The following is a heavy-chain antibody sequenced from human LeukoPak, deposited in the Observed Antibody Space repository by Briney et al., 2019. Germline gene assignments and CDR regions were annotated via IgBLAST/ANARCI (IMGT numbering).Heavy chain of an antibody. V-gene: IGHV3-48*02. CDR2: ISSSSSTI. CDR1: GFTFSSYS. J-gene: IGHJ6*02. CDR3: ARANGMDV. Sequence: GGSLRRSCTASGFTFSSYSMNWVRQAPGKGLEWVSYISSSSSTIYYADSVKGRFTISRDNAKNSLYLQMSSLRDEDTAVYYCARANGMDVWGQGTMVTVSS.